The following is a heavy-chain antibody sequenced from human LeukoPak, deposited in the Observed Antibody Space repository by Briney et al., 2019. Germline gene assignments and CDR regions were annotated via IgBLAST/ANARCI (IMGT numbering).Heavy chain of an antibody. CDR1: GYSFTSYW. CDR3: ARRNYDILTGYYCLDY. Sequence: GESLKISCKGSGYSFTSYWIGWVRQMPGKGLEWMGIIYPGDSDTRYSPSFQGQVTISADKSISTAYLQWSSLKASDTAMYYCARRNYDILTGYYCLDYWGQGTLVTVSS. J-gene: IGHJ4*02. D-gene: IGHD3-9*01. CDR2: IYPGDSDT. V-gene: IGHV5-51*01.